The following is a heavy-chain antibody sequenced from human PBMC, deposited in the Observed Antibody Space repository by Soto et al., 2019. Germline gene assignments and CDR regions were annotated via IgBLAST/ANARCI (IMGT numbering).Heavy chain of an antibody. Sequence: PSETLSLTCAVSGGSISGGGYSWSWIRQPPGKGLEWIGYIYHSGSTYYNPSLKGRVTISVDRSKNQFSLKLSSVTAADTAVYYCARVPDRWGQGTLVTVSS. D-gene: IGHD2-2*01. CDR1: GGSISGGGYS. V-gene: IGHV4-30-2*01. CDR2: IYHSGST. J-gene: IGHJ5*02. CDR3: ARVPDR.